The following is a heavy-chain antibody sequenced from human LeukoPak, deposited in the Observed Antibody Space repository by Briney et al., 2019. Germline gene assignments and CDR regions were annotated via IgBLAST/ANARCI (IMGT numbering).Heavy chain of an antibody. D-gene: IGHD4-17*01. J-gene: IGHJ5*02. CDR1: GDSISTSTDY. V-gene: IGHV4-39*01. CDR2: IYYSGNT. Sequence: SXTLSLTCTVSGDSISTSTDYWGWIRQPPGTGLEWIGSIYYSGNTYYKPSLKSRVTMSVDTSKNQFSLKLSSVTAADTAVYYCARQLYGDFVNWFDPWGQGTLVTVSS. CDR3: ARQLYGDFVNWFDP.